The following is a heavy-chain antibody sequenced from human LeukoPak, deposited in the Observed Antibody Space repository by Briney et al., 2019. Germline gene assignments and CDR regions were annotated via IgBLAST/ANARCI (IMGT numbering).Heavy chain of an antibody. J-gene: IGHJ4*02. CDR2: IYYSGST. D-gene: IGHD3-10*01. CDR1: GGSISSYY. CDR3: ARSYYYGSGSYYDY. V-gene: IGHV4-59*08. Sequence: SETLSLTCTVSGGSISSYYWSWIRQPPGKGLEWIGYIYYSGSTNYNPSLKSRVTISVDTSTNQFSLKLRSVTAADTAVYYCARSYYYGSGSYYDYWGQGTLVTVSS.